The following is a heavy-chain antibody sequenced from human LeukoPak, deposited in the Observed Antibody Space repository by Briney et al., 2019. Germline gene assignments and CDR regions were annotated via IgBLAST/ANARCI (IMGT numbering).Heavy chain of an antibody. CDR1: GFIVTDAW. J-gene: IGHJ4*02. Sequence: GGSLRLSCAPSGFIVTDAWMSWVRQAPGKGLEWVAVIWYDGSNKYYADSVKGRFTISRDNSKNTLYLQMNSLRAEDTAVYYCARVLYSGYGWGYYFDYWGQGTLVTVSS. D-gene: IGHD5-12*01. V-gene: IGHV3-33*01. CDR3: ARVLYSGYGWGYYFDY. CDR2: IWYDGSNK.